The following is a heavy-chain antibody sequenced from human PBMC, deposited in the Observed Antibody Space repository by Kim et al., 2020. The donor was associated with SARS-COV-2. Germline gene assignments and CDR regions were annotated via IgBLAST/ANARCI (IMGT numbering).Heavy chain of an antibody. CDR1: GFTFSSYG. CDR2: ISYDGSNK. CDR3: AKEGYSYGYGGHDY. V-gene: IGHV3-30*18. D-gene: IGHD5-18*01. Sequence: GGSLRLSCAASGFTFSSYGMHWVRQAPGKGLEWVAVISYDGSNKYYADSVKGRFTISRDNSKNTLYLQMNSLRAEDTAVYYCAKEGYSYGYGGHDYWGQGTLVTVSS. J-gene: IGHJ4*02.